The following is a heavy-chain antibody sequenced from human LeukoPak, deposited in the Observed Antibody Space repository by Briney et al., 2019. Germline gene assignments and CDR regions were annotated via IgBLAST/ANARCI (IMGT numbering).Heavy chain of an antibody. D-gene: IGHD5-18*01. J-gene: IGHJ3*02. CDR2: ISSSGNST. CDR3: ARARSSYGYGDAFDI. V-gene: IGHV3-11*04. CDR1: GFTFSDYY. Sequence: GGSLRLSCAASGFTFSDYYMSWIRQAPGKGLEWVSYISSSGNSTYYSDSVRGRFTISRDNSKNTLYLQMNSLRAEDTTVYYCARARSSYGYGDAFDIWGQGTMVTVSS.